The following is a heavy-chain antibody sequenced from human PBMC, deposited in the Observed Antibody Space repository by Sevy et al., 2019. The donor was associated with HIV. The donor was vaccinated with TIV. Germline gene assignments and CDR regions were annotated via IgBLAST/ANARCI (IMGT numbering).Heavy chain of an antibody. CDR2: TSSDGANE. D-gene: IGHD3-10*01. V-gene: IGHV3-30-3*01. CDR3: ARGRGSTHYFDS. CDR1: RFTFTNFA. J-gene: IGHJ4*02. Sequence: GGSLRLSCAASRFTFTNFAIHWVRQAPGRGLEWVAVTSSDGANEYYAASVKGRFTISRDNSMNTVYLLINSLRREDKAVYFCARGRGSTHYFDSWGLGALVTVSS.